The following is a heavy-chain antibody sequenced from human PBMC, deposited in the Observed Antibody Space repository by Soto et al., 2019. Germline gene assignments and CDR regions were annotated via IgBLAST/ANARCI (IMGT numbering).Heavy chain of an antibody. V-gene: IGHV1-2*04. Sequence: ASVKVSCKASGYTFTGYYMHWVRQAPGQGLEWMGWINPNSGGTNYAQKFQGWVTMTRDTSISTAYMELSRLRSDDTAVYYCARLIQPVAGSYWFDPWGQGTLVTVSS. CDR1: GYTFTGYY. CDR2: INPNSGGT. J-gene: IGHJ5*02. CDR3: ARLIQPVAGSYWFDP. D-gene: IGHD6-19*01.